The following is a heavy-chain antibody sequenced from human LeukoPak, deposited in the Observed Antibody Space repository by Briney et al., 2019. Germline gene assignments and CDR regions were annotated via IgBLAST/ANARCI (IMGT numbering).Heavy chain of an antibody. Sequence: GGSLRLSCAASGFTFSSYGMHWVRQAPGKGLEWVSSISSSSNYIYYADSVKGRFTISRDNAKSSLSLQMNSLSAEDTAVYYCARDGRGYSGYDTVDYWGQGTLVTVSS. CDR2: ISSSSNYI. CDR3: ARDGRGYSGYDTVDY. V-gene: IGHV3-21*04. D-gene: IGHD5-12*01. CDR1: GFTFSSYG. J-gene: IGHJ4*02.